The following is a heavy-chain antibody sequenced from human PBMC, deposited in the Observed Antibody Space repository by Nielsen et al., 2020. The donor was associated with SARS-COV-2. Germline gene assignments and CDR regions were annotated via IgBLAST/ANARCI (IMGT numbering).Heavy chain of an antibody. Sequence: ASVKVSCKASGYIITNYWIHWVRQAPGQGLEWMGWINPDSGGTDYAQKFQGRVTMTRDTSINTANMELSRLRSDDTAVYYCARELRVGMAINGPSDIWGQGTMVTVSS. CDR2: INPDSGGT. V-gene: IGHV1-2*02. CDR3: ARELRVGMAINGPSDI. D-gene: IGHD5-24*01. CDR1: GYIITNYW. J-gene: IGHJ3*02.